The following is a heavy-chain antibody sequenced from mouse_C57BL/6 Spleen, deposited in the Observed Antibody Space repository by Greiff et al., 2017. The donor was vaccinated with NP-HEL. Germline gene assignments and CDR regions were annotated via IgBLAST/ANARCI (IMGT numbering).Heavy chain of an antibody. V-gene: IGHV1-69*01. J-gene: IGHJ2*01. Sequence: QVQLKQPGAELVMPGASVKLSCKASGYTFTSYWMHWVKQRPGQGLEWIGEIDPSDSYTNYNQKFKGKSTLTVDKSSSTAYMQLSSLTSEDSAVYYCARKGLRGFDYWGQGTTLTVSS. CDR2: IDPSDSYT. D-gene: IGHD1-3*01. CDR3: ARKGLRGFDY. CDR1: GYTFTSYW.